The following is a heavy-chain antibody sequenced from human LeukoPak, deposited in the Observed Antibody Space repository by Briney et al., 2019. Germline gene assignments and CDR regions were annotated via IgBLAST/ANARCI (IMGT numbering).Heavy chain of an antibody. Sequence: RGSLRLSCAASGFTFSSYDMHWVRQATGKGLEWVSAIGTAGDTYYPGSVKGRFTTSRENAKNSLYLQMNSLRAGDTAVYYCARDLDGSGIFDYWGQGTLVTVSS. CDR3: ARDLDGSGIFDY. CDR1: GFTFSSYD. J-gene: IGHJ4*02. V-gene: IGHV3-13*01. CDR2: IGTAGDT. D-gene: IGHD3-10*01.